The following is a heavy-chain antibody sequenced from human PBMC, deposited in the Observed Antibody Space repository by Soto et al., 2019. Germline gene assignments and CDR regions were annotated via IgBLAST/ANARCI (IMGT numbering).Heavy chain of an antibody. CDR3: ARDPTSYSTTENWFDP. V-gene: IGHV3-48*02. Sequence: EVQLVESGGGLVQPGGSLRLSCAASGFTFSSYSMNWVRQAPGKGLEGVSYISSSSSTIYYADSVKGRFTISRDNAKNSLYLQMNSLRDEDTAVYYCARDPTSYSTTENWFDPWGQGTLVTVSS. CDR1: GFTFSSYS. J-gene: IGHJ5*02. CDR2: ISSSSSTI. D-gene: IGHD1-26*01.